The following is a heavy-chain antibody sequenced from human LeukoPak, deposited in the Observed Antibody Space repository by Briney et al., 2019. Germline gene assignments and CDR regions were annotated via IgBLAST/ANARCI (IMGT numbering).Heavy chain of an antibody. D-gene: IGHD2-15*01. CDR1: GGSISSYY. CDR2: IYYSGST. CDR3: ARGRSRAYCSGGSCPFDY. J-gene: IGHJ4*02. V-gene: IGHV4-59*01. Sequence: PSETLSLTCTVSGGSISSYYWSWIRQPPGKGLEWIGYIYYSGSTNYNPSLKSRVTISVDTSKNQFSLKLSSVTAADTAVYYCARGRSRAYCSGGSCPFDYWGQGTLVTVSS.